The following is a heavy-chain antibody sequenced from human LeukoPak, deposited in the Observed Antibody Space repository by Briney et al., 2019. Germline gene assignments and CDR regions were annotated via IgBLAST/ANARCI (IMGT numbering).Heavy chain of an antibody. V-gene: IGHV4-59*08. CDR2: VFHTGTT. J-gene: IGHJ4*02. D-gene: IGHD5-24*01. Sequence: PSESLLQGFSVSGDSLSCVLCSWVRQPPGKGLEWIGYVFHTGTTNYTPSLKTRVTMSADTPKNQLALKLNSVTAADTAFYYCGIQATGYNNGFLDFWGQGTLVTVSS. CDR1: GDSLSCVL. CDR3: GIQATGYNNGFLDF.